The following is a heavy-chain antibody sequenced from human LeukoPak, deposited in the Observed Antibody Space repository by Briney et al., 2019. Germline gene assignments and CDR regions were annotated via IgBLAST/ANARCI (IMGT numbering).Heavy chain of an antibody. V-gene: IGHV4-39*01. J-gene: IGHJ3*02. CDR2: IYYSGST. CDR3: ARQGRDVFCSGGSCYYSPGAFDI. Sequence: ETLSLTCTVSGGSISSSSYYWGWIRQPPGKGLEWIGSIYYSGSTYYNPSLKSQVTISVDTSKNQFSLKLSSVTAADTAVYYCARQGRDVFCSGGSCYYSPGAFDIWGQGTMVTVSS. D-gene: IGHD2-15*01. CDR1: GGSISSSSYY.